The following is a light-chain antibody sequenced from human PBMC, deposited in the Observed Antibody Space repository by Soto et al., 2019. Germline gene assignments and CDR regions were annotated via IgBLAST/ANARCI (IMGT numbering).Light chain of an antibody. V-gene: IGLV2-14*01. Sequence: QSSLTHSASVSGSPGQSITISCTGTSSDVGTYNYVSWYQHHPGKAPKLIIYEVSNRPSGVSNRFSGSKSGSTASLTISGLQAEDEADYHCTSYTRDTALVFGTGTKVTVL. CDR2: EVS. J-gene: IGLJ1*01. CDR3: TSYTRDTALV. CDR1: SSDVGTYNY.